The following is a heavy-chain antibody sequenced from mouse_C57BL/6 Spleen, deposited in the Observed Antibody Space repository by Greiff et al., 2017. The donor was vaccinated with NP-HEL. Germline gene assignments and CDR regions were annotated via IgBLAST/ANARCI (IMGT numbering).Heavy chain of an antibody. D-gene: IGHD1-1*01. J-gene: IGHJ2*01. CDR1: GYTFTDYY. Sequence: VQLQQSGPVLVKPGASVKMSCKASGYTFTDYYMHWVKQSHGKSLEWIGVINPYNGGTSYNQKFKGKATLTVDKSSSTAYMELNSLTSEDSAVYYCARGGLVITEHFDYWGQGTTL. CDR3: ARGGLVITEHFDY. V-gene: IGHV1-19*01. CDR2: INPYNGGT.